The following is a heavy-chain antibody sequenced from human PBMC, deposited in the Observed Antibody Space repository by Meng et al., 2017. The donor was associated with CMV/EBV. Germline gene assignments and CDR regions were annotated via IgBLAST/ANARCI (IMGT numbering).Heavy chain of an antibody. J-gene: IGHJ5*02. Sequence: HVLVVPSGDQVKKPEPSVKVSFKASGGTFSSYASSWVRQAPGQGLEWMGGIIPIFGTANYAQKFQGRVTITADESTSTAYMELSSLRSEDTAVYYCARVPYYYDSSGSRFDPWGQGTLVTVSS. CDR2: IIPIFGTA. V-gene: IGHV1-69*01. CDR3: ARVPYYYDSSGSRFDP. D-gene: IGHD3-22*01. CDR1: GGTFSSYA.